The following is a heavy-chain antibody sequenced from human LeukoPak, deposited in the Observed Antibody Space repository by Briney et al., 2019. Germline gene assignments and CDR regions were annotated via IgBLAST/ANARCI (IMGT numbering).Heavy chain of an antibody. CDR3: ATLGAAGTSDVAPYYYYYGMDV. CDR2: IYYSGST. CDR1: GGSISSYY. V-gene: IGHV4-59*01. J-gene: IGHJ6*02. Sequence: SETLSLTCTVSGGSISSYYWSWIRQPPGKGLEWIGYIYYSGSTNYNPSLKSRVTISVDTSKNQFSLKLSSVTAADTAVYYCATLGAAGTSDVAPYYYYYGMDVWGQGTTVTVSS. D-gene: IGHD6-13*01.